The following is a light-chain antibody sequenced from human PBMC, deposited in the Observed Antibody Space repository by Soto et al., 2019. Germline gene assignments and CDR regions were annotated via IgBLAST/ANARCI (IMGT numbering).Light chain of an antibody. CDR3: QQTNSFPRT. V-gene: IGKV1-12*01. Sequence: DIQMTQSPSSVAASVGDRVTLTCRASQGVNRWLAWYQQKPGKAPKVLIYAASSLQSGVPSRFSGSGSGTDFTHTISSLQPEDFATYYCQQTNSFPRTFGQGTKVEI. CDR2: AAS. J-gene: IGKJ1*01. CDR1: QGVNRW.